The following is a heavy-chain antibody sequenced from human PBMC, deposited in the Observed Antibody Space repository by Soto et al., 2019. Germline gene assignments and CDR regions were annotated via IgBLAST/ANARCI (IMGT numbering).Heavy chain of an antibody. J-gene: IGHJ6*02. Sequence: ASVKVSCKASGYTFTGYYMHWVRQAPGQGLEWMGWINPNSGGTNYAQKFQGWVTMTRDTSISTAYMELSRLRSDDTAVYYCSSVRFFSSTNSSINIMDIWCQGATLTVSS. CDR3: SSVRFFSSTNSSINIMDI. CDR2: INPNSGGT. V-gene: IGHV1-2*04. CDR1: GYTFTGYY. D-gene: IGHD2-2*01.